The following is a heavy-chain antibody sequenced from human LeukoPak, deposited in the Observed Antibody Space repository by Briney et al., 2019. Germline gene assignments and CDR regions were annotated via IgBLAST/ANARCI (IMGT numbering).Heavy chain of an antibody. V-gene: IGHV1-2*02. D-gene: IGHD6-6*01. CDR2: INPNSGGT. CDR1: GYTFTGCY. Sequence: ASVKVSCKASGYTFTGCYMHWVRQAPGQGLEWMGWINPNSGGTNYAQKFQGRVTMTRDTSISTAYMELSRLRPDDTAVYYCWQLVRAGYYGMDVWGQGTTVTVSS. CDR3: WQLVRAGYYGMDV. J-gene: IGHJ6*02.